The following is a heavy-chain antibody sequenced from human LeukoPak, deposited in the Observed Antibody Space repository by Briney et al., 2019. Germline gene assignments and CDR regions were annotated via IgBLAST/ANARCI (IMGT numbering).Heavy chain of an antibody. CDR1: GGSFSGYY. Sequence: SETLSLTCAVYGGSFSGYYWSWIRQPPGKGLEWIGEINHSGSTNYNPSLKSRVTISVDTSKNQFSLQLSSVTAADTAVYYCARCKNACFDYWGQGTLVTVSS. CDR2: INHSGST. V-gene: IGHV4-34*01. CDR3: ARCKNACFDY. D-gene: IGHD1-1*01. J-gene: IGHJ4*02.